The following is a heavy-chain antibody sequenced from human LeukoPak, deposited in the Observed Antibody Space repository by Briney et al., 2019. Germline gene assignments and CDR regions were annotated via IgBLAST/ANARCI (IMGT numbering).Heavy chain of an antibody. CDR3: ARTTYYYDSSGYYPYYFDY. CDR1: GYTFTGYY. V-gene: IGHV1-2*02. J-gene: IGHJ4*02. CDR2: INPNSGGT. D-gene: IGHD3-22*01. Sequence: ASVKVSCKASGYTFTGYYMHWVRQAPGQGLEWMGWINPNSGGTNYARKFQGRVTMTRDTSTSTVYMELSSLRSEDTAVYYCARTTYYYDSSGYYPYYFDYWGQGTLVTVSS.